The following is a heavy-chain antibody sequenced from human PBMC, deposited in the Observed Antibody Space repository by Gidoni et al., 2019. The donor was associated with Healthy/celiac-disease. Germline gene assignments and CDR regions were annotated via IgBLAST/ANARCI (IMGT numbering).Heavy chain of an antibody. J-gene: IGHJ6*02. Sequence: GRFTISRDDSKNTAYLQMNSLKTEDTAVYYCTPLTNDYGDYLYYGMDVWGQGTTVTVSS. CDR3: TPLTNDYGDYLYYGMDV. V-gene: IGHV3-73*01. D-gene: IGHD4-17*01.